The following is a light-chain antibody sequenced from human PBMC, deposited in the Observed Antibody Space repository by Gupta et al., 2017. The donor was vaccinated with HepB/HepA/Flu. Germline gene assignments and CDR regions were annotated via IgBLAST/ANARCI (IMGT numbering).Light chain of an antibody. Sequence: QSVLTHPPSVSGAPGQMVTISCTGCRSNIGSGYDVQWYQQPPGTAPKLLSDDNRNGAAGVPDRFAGSKSGTSASLAITGLQAEDEADYYCQSYDSSLAWVFGGGTKLTVL. V-gene: IGLV1-40*01. J-gene: IGLJ3*02. CDR1: RSNIGSGYD. CDR2: DNR. CDR3: QSYDSSLAWV.